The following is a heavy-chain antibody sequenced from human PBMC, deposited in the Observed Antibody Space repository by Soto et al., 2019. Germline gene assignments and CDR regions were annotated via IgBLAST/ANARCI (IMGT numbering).Heavy chain of an antibody. V-gene: IGHV1-8*01. CDR3: ARMAGDGSGSYYNVGFGV. J-gene: IGHJ3*01. Sequence: ASVKVSCKASGYTLTSYDGNWVRQATGQGLEWMGWMNPNSGNTGYAQKFQGRVTMTRNTSISTAYMELSSLRSEDTAVYYCARMAGDGSGSYYNVGFGVWGQGTMLTVSS. D-gene: IGHD3-10*01. CDR1: GYTLTSYD. CDR2: MNPNSGNT.